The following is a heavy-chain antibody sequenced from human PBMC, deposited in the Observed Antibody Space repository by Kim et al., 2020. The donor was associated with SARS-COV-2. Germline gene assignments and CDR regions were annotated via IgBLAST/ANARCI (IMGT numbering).Heavy chain of an antibody. V-gene: IGHV4-59*08. CDR1: SY. D-gene: IGHD2-15*01. CDR2: SYYSGST. Sequence: SYWSWIRQPPVRGLEWIGYSYYSGSTNYNPSLKSRVTISVDTSKNQFSLKLSSVTAADTAVYYCARGAANWFDPWGQGTLVTVSS. J-gene: IGHJ5*02. CDR3: ARGAANWFDP.